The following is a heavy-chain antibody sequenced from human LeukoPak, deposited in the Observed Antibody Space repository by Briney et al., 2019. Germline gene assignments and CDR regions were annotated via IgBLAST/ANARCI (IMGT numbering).Heavy chain of an antibody. CDR2: ICYSRCT. Sequence: SETLSCTCTGSGGSISSSSYYWGWIRQPPGKGLGWIGSICYSRCTYYNPSLKSRVTISVDTSKHQFSLKLSSVTAADTAVYYCARHAGLVVVPAAMRYMDVWGKGTTVTVSS. J-gene: IGHJ6*03. V-gene: IGHV4-39*01. D-gene: IGHD2-2*01. CDR3: ARHAGLVVVPAAMRYMDV. CDR1: GGSISSSSYY.